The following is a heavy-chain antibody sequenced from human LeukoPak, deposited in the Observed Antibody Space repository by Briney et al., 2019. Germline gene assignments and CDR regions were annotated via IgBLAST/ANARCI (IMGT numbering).Heavy chain of an antibody. D-gene: IGHD3-22*01. CDR3: TRDVPRSSGYPDN. CDR2: VYDDGRT. V-gene: IGHV3-53*01. J-gene: IGHJ4*02. CDR1: GFTVSSSY. Sequence: GGSLRLSCAASGFTVSSSYMNWVRQAPGRGLEWVSLVYDDGRTYYADSVKGRFTISRDNSRNTLYLQVNSLKAEDTAVYYCTRDVPRSSGYPDNWGQGTLVTVSS.